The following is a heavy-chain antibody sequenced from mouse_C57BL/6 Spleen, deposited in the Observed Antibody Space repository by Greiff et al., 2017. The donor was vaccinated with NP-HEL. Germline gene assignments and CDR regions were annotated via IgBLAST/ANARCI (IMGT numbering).Heavy chain of an antibody. CDR1: GFSLTSYG. V-gene: IGHV2-6*01. CDR3: ARDSNVYAMDY. CDR2: IWGVGST. Sequence: VQLQQSGPGLVAPSQSLSITCTVSGFSLTSYGVDWVRQSPGKGLEWLGVIWGVGSTNYNSALKSRLSISKDNSKSQVFLKMNSLQTDDTAMYYCARDSNVYAMDYWGQGTSVTVSS. D-gene: IGHD2-5*01. J-gene: IGHJ4*01.